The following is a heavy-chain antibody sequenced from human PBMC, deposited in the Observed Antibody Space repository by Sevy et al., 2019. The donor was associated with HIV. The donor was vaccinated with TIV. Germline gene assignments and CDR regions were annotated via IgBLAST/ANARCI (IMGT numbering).Heavy chain of an antibody. CDR1: GFTFSSYE. CDR3: ARDLAPSATTVPHFDY. V-gene: IGHV3-48*03. CDR2: ISNSGSTI. Sequence: GGCLRLSCTASGFTFSSYEMNWVRQAPGKGLEWVSYISNSGSTIHYSDTLKRRFTISRDNAKNSLNLQMTSLRAEDTAVYYCARDLAPSATTVPHFDYWGRGTLVTVSS. J-gene: IGHJ4*02. D-gene: IGHD4-17*01.